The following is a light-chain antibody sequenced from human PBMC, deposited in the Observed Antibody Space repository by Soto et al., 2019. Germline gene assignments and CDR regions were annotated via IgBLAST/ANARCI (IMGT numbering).Light chain of an antibody. CDR2: GAS. J-gene: IGKJ5*01. CDR3: QQHNTSTTIT. V-gene: IGKV3-15*01. Sequence: EIVMTQSPATLSVSPGERANLSCRASQSISSKLGWYQQRPGQAPRLLIYGASNRATGIPARFSGSGSGTEFTLTISSLPPPDFAVYYYQQHNTSTTITFGQGTRLEIK. CDR1: QSISSK.